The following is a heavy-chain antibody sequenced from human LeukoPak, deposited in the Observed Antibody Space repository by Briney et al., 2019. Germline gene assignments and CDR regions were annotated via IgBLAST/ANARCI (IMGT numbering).Heavy chain of an antibody. CDR2: IYYSGST. V-gene: IGHV4-39*07. J-gene: IGHJ6*02. CDR3: ARQSDPYYHYGLDF. Sequence: SETLSLTCTVSGGSISSSSYYWGWIRQPPGKGLEWIGSIYYSGSTYYNPSLKSRVTISVDTSKNQFSLTLNSVTAADTAVYHCARQSDPYYHYGLDFSGQGTTVIVSS. CDR1: GGSISSSSYY.